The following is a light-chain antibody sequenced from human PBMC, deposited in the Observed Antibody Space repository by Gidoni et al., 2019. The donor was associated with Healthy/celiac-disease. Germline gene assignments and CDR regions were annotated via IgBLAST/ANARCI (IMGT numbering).Light chain of an antibody. CDR3: QQRSNWVFT. CDR2: DAS. Sequence: EIVLTPSPATLSLSPGERATLSCRARQSVSSYLAWYQQKPGQAPRLLIYDASNRATGIPARFSGSGSGTDFTLTISSLEPEDFAVYYCQQRSNWVFTFGPGTKVDIK. V-gene: IGKV3-11*01. CDR1: QSVSSY. J-gene: IGKJ3*01.